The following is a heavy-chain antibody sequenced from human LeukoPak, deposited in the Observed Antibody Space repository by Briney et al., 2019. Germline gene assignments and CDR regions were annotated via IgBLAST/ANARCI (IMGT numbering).Heavy chain of an antibody. J-gene: IGHJ5*02. CDR3: AREYCSGGSCYFNWFDP. D-gene: IGHD2-15*01. V-gene: IGHV4-59*01. Sequence: PSETLSLTCTVSGGSISSYYWSWIRQPPGKGLEWIGYIYYSGSTNYNPSLKSRVTISVDTSKNQFSLKLSSVTAADTAVYCCAREYCSGGSCYFNWFDPWGQGTLVTVSS. CDR2: IYYSGST. CDR1: GGSISSYY.